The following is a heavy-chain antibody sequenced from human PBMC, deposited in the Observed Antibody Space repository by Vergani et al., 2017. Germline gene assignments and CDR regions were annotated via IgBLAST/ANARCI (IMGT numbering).Heavy chain of an antibody. J-gene: IGHJ5*02. CDR2: VHTDGTA. D-gene: IGHD5-24*01. CDR3: ARDQWDDDGPRGWFAP. Sequence: VQLQESGPGLLKPSETLSLTCSVSGASISSYFWSWIRQPAGKGLEWLGRVHTDGTAYYKPSLRTRVRLSADLSQSQFSLKMTSLTAADTAVYFCARDQWDDDGPRGWFAPWGQGILVTVSS. V-gene: IGHV4-4*07. CDR1: GASISSYF.